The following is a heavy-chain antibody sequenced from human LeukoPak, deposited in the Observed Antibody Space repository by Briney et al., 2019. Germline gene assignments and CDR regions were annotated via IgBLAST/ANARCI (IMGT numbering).Heavy chain of an antibody. CDR2: INGDASST. Sequence: PGGSLRLSCAASGLTLSGYWMHWVRQAPGKGLVWVSRINGDASSTSYADSVKGRFTISRDNAKSTLYLQMNSLRAEDTAVCYCARDINWNDGGVSDYWGQGTLVTVSS. CDR3: ARDINWNDGGVSDY. D-gene: IGHD1-1*01. J-gene: IGHJ4*02. V-gene: IGHV3-74*01. CDR1: GLTLSGYW.